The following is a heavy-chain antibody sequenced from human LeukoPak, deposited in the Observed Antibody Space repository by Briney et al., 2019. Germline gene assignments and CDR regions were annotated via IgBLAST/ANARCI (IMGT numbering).Heavy chain of an antibody. CDR3: ARGMTTVTTVLDDAFDI. CDR2: MNPNSGNT. J-gene: IGHJ3*02. V-gene: IGHV1-8*03. Sequence: GASVKVSCKASGYTFTSYDINWVRQATGQGLEWMGWMNPNSGNTGYAQKFQGRVTITRNTSISTAYMELSSLRSEDTAVYYCARGMTTVTTVLDDAFDIWGQGTMVTVSS. CDR1: GYTFTSYD. D-gene: IGHD4-17*01.